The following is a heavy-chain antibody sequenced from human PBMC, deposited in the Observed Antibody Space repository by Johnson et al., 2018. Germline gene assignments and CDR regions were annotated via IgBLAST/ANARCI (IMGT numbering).Heavy chain of an antibody. J-gene: IGHJ1*01. CDR1: GFTFSSYG. V-gene: IGHV3-30*18. D-gene: IGHD3-10*01. Sequence: QVQLVQSGGGVVQPGRYLRLSCAASGFTFSSYGMHWVRQAPGKGLEWVAVISYDGSNKYYADSVKGRFTISRDNSKNTLYLQMNSLRAEDTAVYYCAKDRRSGSSNFQHWGQGTLVTVSS. CDR3: AKDRRSGSSNFQH. CDR2: ISYDGSNK.